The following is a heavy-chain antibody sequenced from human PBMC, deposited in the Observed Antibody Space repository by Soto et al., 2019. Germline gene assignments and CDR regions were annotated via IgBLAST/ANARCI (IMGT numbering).Heavy chain of an antibody. D-gene: IGHD6-19*01. J-gene: IGHJ3*02. CDR2: ISGSGGST. V-gene: IGHV3-23*01. Sequence: HPGGSLRLSCAASGFTFSSYAMSWVRQAPGKGLEWVSAISGSGGSTYYADSVKGRFTMTRNTSISTAYMELSSLRSEDTAVYYCARAHKPTRQQWLARYDAFDIWGQGTMVTVSS. CDR1: GFTFSSYA. CDR3: ARAHKPTRQQWLARYDAFDI.